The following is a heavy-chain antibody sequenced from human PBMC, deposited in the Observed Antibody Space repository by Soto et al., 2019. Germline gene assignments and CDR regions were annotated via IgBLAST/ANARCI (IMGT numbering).Heavy chain of an antibody. CDR2: FDPEDGET. CDR3: ATEFYRPYQPNNWFDP. CDR1: GYTLTELS. J-gene: IGHJ5*02. Sequence: AASVKVSCKVSGYTLTELSMHLVRQAPGKGLEWMGGFDPEDGETIYAQKFQGRVTMTEDTSTDTAYMELSSLRSEDTAVYYCATEFYRPYQPNNWFDPWGQGTLVTVSS. V-gene: IGHV1-24*01. D-gene: IGHD3-16*02.